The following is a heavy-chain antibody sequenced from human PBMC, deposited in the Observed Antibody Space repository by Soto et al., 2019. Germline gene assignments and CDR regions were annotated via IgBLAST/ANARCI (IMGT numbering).Heavy chain of an antibody. CDR2: ISGSGGST. D-gene: IGHD2-2*01. CDR3: ASFIGYCSSTSCYLDV. V-gene: IGHV3-23*01. CDR1: GFTFSSYA. J-gene: IGHJ6*04. Sequence: AGSLRLSCAASGFTFSSYAMSWVRQAPGKGLEWVSAISGSGGSTYYADSVKGRFTISRDNSKNTLYLQMNSLRAEDTAVYYCASFIGYCSSTSCYLDVWGKGTTVTVSS.